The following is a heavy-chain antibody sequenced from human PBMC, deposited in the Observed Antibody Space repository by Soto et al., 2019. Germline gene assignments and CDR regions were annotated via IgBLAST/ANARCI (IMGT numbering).Heavy chain of an antibody. D-gene: IGHD6-13*01. CDR3: ARDKAAAAKGVHFDY. J-gene: IGHJ4*02. CDR1: GFIFNNYG. CDR2: VWHDGKYK. Sequence: QVQLVESGGGVVQPGRSLRLSCATSGFIFNNYGMHWVRQAPGKGLEWVAVVWHDGKYKYYADSVRGRFTISRDKSNNTVFLQMDSLRPEDTAVYYCARDKAAAAKGVHFDYWGQGSLVTVSS. V-gene: IGHV3-33*01.